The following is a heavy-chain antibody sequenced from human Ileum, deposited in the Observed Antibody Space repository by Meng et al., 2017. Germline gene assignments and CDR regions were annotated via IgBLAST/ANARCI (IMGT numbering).Heavy chain of an antibody. CDR1: Y. V-gene: IGHV4-34*01. CDR3: ARGIDRAKVGDS. CDR2: IHPSGST. Sequence: YWSWTRQPPGKGLEWIGEIHPSGSTYYNPSLQSRLTISLDTSKNQVSLRLSSVTAADTALYYCARGIDRAKVGDSWGQGTLVTVSS. J-gene: IGHJ4*02. D-gene: IGHD1-26*01.